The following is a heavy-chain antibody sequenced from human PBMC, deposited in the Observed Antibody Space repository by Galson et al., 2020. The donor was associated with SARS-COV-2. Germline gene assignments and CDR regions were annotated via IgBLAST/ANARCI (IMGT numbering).Heavy chain of an antibody. J-gene: IGHJ4*02. CDR2: IWYDGGNK. Sequence: GGSLRLSCAASGFTFSSYGMHWVRQAPGKGLEWVAVIWYDGGNKYYADSVKGRFTISRDNSKNTLYLQMNSLRAEDTAVYYCAKDSLGQQLDYWGQGTLVTVSS. D-gene: IGHD6-13*01. V-gene: IGHV3-33*06. CDR1: GFTFSSYG. CDR3: AKDSLGQQLDY.